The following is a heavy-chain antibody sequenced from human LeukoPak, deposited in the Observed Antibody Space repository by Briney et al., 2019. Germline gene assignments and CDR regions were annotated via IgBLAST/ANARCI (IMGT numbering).Heavy chain of an antibody. J-gene: IGHJ5*02. CDR2: ISWNSGSI. CDR1: GFTFDDYA. D-gene: IGHD6-13*01. CDR3: AKDSGGSSWHNWFDP. V-gene: IGHV3-9*01. Sequence: GRSLRLSCAASGFTFDDYAMHWVRQAPGKGLEWVSGISWNSGSIGYADSVKGRFTIPRDNAKNSLYLQMNSLRAEDTALYYCAKDSGGSSWHNWFDPWGQGTLVTVSS.